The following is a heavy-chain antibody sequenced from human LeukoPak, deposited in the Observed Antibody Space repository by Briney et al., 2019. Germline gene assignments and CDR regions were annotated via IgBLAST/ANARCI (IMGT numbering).Heavy chain of an antibody. CDR1: GYTFTSYG. J-gene: IGHJ4*02. V-gene: IGHV1-46*01. CDR3: ARASTVTTFLFDY. D-gene: IGHD4-17*01. CDR2: INPSGGST. Sequence: ASVKVSRKASGYTFTSYGISWVRQAPGQGLEWMGIINPSGGSTSYAQKFQGRVTMTRDTSTSTVYMELSSLRSEDTAVYYCARASTVTTFLFDYWGQGTLVTVSS.